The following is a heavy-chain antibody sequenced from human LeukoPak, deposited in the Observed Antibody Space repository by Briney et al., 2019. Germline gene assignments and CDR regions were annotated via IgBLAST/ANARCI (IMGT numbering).Heavy chain of an antibody. CDR3: VTLTTAVTENAFDI. CDR1: GFTFSSYW. J-gene: IGHJ3*02. Sequence: GGSLRLSCAASGFTFSSYWVHWVRQVPGKGLVWVSRINRDGSSTAYADSVTGRFTISRDNAEHMVYMQMNSLRAEDTAVYYCVTLTTAVTENAFDIWGQGTMVSVSS. V-gene: IGHV3-74*01. D-gene: IGHD4-23*01. CDR2: INRDGSST.